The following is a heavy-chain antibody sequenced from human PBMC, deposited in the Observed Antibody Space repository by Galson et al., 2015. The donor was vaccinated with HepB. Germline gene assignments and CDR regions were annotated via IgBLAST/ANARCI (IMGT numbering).Heavy chain of an antibody. J-gene: IGHJ4*02. D-gene: IGHD3-22*01. CDR1: GFTFRTYA. CDR3: AKKKGFYYDSRGDYFEY. Sequence: SLRLSCAASGFTFRTYAMSWVRQAPGKGLEWVSGISGSGATTYYADSVKGRFTISRDNSKNTLYLQMNSLRAEDTAIYYCAKKKGFYYDSRGDYFEYWGQGTPVTVSS. CDR2: ISGSGATT. V-gene: IGHV3-23*01.